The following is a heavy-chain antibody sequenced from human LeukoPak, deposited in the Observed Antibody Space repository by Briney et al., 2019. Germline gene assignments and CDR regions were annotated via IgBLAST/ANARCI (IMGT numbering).Heavy chain of an antibody. V-gene: IGHV3-74*01. J-gene: IGHJ5*02. Sequence: GGSLRLSCAASGFTFSSYWMHWVRQAPGKGLVWASRINSDGSSTSYADSVKGRFTISRDNNKNSLYLQMNSLRTEDTALYYCAKDSTVAGTDWFDPWGQGTLVTVSS. D-gene: IGHD2-2*01. CDR1: GFTFSSYW. CDR3: AKDSTVAGTDWFDP. CDR2: INSDGSST.